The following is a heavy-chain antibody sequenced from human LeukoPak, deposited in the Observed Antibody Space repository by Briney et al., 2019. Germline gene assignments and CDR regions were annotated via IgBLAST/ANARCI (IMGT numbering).Heavy chain of an antibody. Sequence: SETLSLTCTVSGGSISSYYWSWIRQPPGKGLEWIGEINHSGSTNYNPSLKSRVTISVDTSKNQFSLKLSSVTAADTAVYYCARGVSSSWHWFDPWGQGTLVTVSS. CDR3: ARGVSSSWHWFDP. D-gene: IGHD6-13*01. CDR1: GGSISSYY. V-gene: IGHV4-34*01. J-gene: IGHJ5*02. CDR2: INHSGST.